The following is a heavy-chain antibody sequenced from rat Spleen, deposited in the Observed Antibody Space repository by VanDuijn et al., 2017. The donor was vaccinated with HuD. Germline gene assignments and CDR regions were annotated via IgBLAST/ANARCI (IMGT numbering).Heavy chain of an antibody. CDR2: ISTGGDKT. D-gene: IGHD1-9*01. Sequence: EVQLVESGGGLVQPGRPMKLSCAALGFTFSNYYMAWVRQAPTKGLEWVAHISTGGDKTYYRDSVTGRFTISRDNAKSTLYLQLDSLTSEDTATYYCVRRDMGVTLFEYWGQGVMVTVSP. V-gene: IGHV5-25*01. J-gene: IGHJ2*01. CDR3: VRRDMGVTLFEY. CDR1: GFTFSNYY.